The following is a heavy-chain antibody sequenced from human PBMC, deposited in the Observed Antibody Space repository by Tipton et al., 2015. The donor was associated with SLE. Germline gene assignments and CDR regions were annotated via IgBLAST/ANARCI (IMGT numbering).Heavy chain of an antibody. J-gene: IGHJ1*01. CDR2: VFYGGRY. D-gene: IGHD2-2*02. Sequence: TLSLTCTVSNGSITSLYDYWGWVRQLPGKGLEWLGSVFYGGRYYYNASLRSRVTISVDTVKTQVSLKLTSVTPEDTAVYYCARGFLYDGFQVWGQGTLVTVSS. CDR3: ARGFLYDGFQV. V-gene: IGHV4-39*07. CDR1: NGSITSLYDY.